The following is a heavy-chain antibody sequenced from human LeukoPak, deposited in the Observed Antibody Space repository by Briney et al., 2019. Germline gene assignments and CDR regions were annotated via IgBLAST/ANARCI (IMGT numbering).Heavy chain of an antibody. CDR2: IYESGST. CDR1: GYSISTGYY. Sequence: SETLSLTCAVSGYSISTGYYWGWIRQPPGKGLEYIGSIYESGSTYYHPSLKSRVTIAVDTSKHQFSLKLSSVTAAATAVYYWVRHGGSGYLFDGGQGTLVTVSS. J-gene: IGHJ4*02. CDR3: VRHGGSGYLFD. V-gene: IGHV4-38-2*01. D-gene: IGHD3-22*01.